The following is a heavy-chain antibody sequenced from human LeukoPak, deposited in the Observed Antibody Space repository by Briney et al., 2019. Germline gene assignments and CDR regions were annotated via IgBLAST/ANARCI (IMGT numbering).Heavy chain of an antibody. V-gene: IGHV4-59*01. CDR1: GGSISSYY. CDR2: IYYSGST. Sequence: RSSETLSLTCTVSGGSISSYYWNWIRQPPGKGLEWIGYIYYSGSTNYNPSLKSRVTISVDTSKNRFSLKLSSVTAADTAVYYCTRSMYYYDSSGYYALPPFDYWGQGTLVTVSS. J-gene: IGHJ4*02. CDR3: TRSMYYYDSSGYYALPPFDY. D-gene: IGHD3-22*01.